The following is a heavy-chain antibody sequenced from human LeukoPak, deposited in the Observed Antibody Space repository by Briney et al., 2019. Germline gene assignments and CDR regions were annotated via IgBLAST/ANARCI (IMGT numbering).Heavy chain of an antibody. CDR3: ARSSEYSGGNDY. D-gene: IGHD6-6*01. CDR1: GGSFSGYY. J-gene: IGHJ4*02. Sequence: SETLSLTCAVYGGSFSGYYWSWIRQPPGKGLEWIGEINHSGSTNYNPSLKSRVTISVDTSKNQFSLKLSSVTAADTAVYYCARSSEYSGGNDYWGQGTLVTVSS. V-gene: IGHV4-34*01. CDR2: INHSGST.